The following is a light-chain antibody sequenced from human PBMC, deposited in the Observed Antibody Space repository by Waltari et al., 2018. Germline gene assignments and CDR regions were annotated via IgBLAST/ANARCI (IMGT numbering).Light chain of an antibody. V-gene: IGKV3-11*01. J-gene: IGKJ4*01. CDR1: QSVRSY. CDR2: DTS. CDR3: QQRHNWPLT. Sequence: DIVLTQSPATLSLSPGERATLSCRASQSVRSYLTWYQQKPGQAPRLLIDDTSNRASGIPARFSGSGSGTDFSLSISSLEPEDFAVYYCQQRHNWPLTFGGGTKVEIK.